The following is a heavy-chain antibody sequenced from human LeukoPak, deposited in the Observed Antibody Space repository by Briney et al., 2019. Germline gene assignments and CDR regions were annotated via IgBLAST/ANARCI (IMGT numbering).Heavy chain of an antibody. D-gene: IGHD1-26*01. Sequence: ASVKVSCKASGYTFTSCGISWLRQAPGQGLEWMGWISTYNGHTNYAQKLQGRVTMTTDTSTSTAYMELRNLRSDDTAVYYCARGGRWELPRPYAFDIWGQGTMVTASS. J-gene: IGHJ3*02. CDR2: ISTYNGHT. V-gene: IGHV1-18*01. CDR1: GYTFTSCG. CDR3: ARGGRWELPRPYAFDI.